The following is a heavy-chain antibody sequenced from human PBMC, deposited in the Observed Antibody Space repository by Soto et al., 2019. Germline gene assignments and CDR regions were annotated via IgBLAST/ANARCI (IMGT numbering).Heavy chain of an antibody. CDR2: ISSSSSTI. V-gene: IGHV3-48*02. Sequence: EVQLVESGGGLVQPGGSLRLSCAASGFTFSSYSMNWVRQAPGKGLEWVSYISSSSSTIYYADSVKGRFTISRDNAKNSLYLPMNSLSDADTAVYYWARDADTAMVDACDYWGQGTLVTVSS. J-gene: IGHJ4*02. D-gene: IGHD5-18*01. CDR1: GFTFSSYS. CDR3: ARDADTAMVDACDY.